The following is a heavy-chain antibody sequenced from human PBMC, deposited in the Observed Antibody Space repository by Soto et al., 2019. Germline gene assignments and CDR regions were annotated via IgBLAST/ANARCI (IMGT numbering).Heavy chain of an antibody. CDR1: GYTFTSYA. J-gene: IGHJ5*02. CDR2: INAGNGNT. D-gene: IGHD6-19*01. Sequence: GASVKVSCKASGYTFTSYAMHWVRQAPGQRLEWMGWINAGNGNTKYSQKFQGRVTITRDTSASTAYMELSSLRSEDTAVYYCARSTSSGWYLGWFDPWGQGTLVTVSS. V-gene: IGHV1-3*01. CDR3: ARSTSSGWYLGWFDP.